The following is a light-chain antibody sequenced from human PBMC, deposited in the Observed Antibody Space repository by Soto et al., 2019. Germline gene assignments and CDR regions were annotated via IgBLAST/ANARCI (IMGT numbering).Light chain of an antibody. V-gene: IGLV1-47*01. CDR3: ATWDDSLSVVL. J-gene: IGLJ2*01. Sequence: QSVVTQPPSASGTPGQSITMSCSGSPSNTGANPVYWYQQLPGTAPKLLIFKNDQRPSGVPDRFSGSKSGTSASLAISGLRSEDEAHFFCATWDDSLSVVLFGGGTKLTVL. CDR2: KND. CDR1: PSNTGANP.